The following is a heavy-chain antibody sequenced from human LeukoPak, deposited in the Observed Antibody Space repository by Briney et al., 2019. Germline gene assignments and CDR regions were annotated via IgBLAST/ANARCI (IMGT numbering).Heavy chain of an antibody. CDR3: ARMSNYYDTSGYYQSLDY. D-gene: IGHD3-22*01. CDR1: GGSISNYY. V-gene: IGHV4-4*07. J-gene: IGHJ4*02. Sequence: SETLSLTCTVFGGSISNYYWIWIRQPAGKGLEWIGRIYASGSTNYNPSLQSRVTISVDRSKNQFSLKLSSVTAADTAVYYCARMSNYYDTSGYYQSLDYWGQGTLVTVSS. CDR2: IYASGST.